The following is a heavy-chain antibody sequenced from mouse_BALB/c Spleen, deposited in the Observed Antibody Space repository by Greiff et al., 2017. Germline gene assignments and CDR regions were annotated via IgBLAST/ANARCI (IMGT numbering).Heavy chain of an antibody. Sequence: QVQLQQSGPELVRPGVSVKISCKGSGYTFTDYAMHWVKQSHAKSLEWIGVISTYYGNTNYNQKFKGKATMTVDKSSSTAYMELARLTSEDSAFYYCARTMKMGYAMDYWGQGTSVTVSS. CDR3: ARTMKMGYAMDY. CDR1: GYTFTDYA. CDR2: ISTYYGNT. V-gene: IGHV1-67*01. D-gene: IGHD2-4*01. J-gene: IGHJ4*01.